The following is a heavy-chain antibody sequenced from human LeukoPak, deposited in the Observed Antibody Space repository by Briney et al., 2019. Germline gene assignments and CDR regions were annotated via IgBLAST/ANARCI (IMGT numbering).Heavy chain of an antibody. CDR3: ARDTNTGDAFDI. Sequence: PSETLSLTCTVSGVSISSGGYYWSWIRQHPGKGLEWIGYIYYSGSTYYNPSLKSRVTISVDTSKNQSSLKLSSVTAADTAVYYCARDTNTGDAFDIWGQGTMVTVSS. V-gene: IGHV4-31*03. CDR2: IYYSGST. D-gene: IGHD1-14*01. CDR1: GVSISSGGYY. J-gene: IGHJ3*02.